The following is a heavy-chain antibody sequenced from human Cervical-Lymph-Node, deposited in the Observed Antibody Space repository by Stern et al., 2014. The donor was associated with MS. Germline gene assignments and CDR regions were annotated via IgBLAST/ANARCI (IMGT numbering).Heavy chain of an antibody. CDR1: GYTFIRYA. CDR3: ARDDHRDSSGHYAPFDY. D-gene: IGHD3-22*01. Sequence: VQLVESGAEVKKPGASVKVSCKASGYTFIRYAMQWVRQAPGQRLEWMGRINGVDDKTKYSHKFQGRVTITRDTFANTVYMELSSLRSEDTAVYYCARDDHRDSSGHYAPFDYWGQGTRVTVSS. V-gene: IGHV1-3*01. CDR2: INGVDDKT. J-gene: IGHJ4*02.